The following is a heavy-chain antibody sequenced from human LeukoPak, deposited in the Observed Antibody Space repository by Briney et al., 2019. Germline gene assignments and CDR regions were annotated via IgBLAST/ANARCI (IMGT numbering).Heavy chain of an antibody. CDR2: IYYSGST. CDR3: ARPDSSDSCGILGFDL. J-gene: IGHJ3*01. CDR1: GGSISSYY. D-gene: IGHD3-22*01. Sequence: PSETLSLTCTVSGGSISSYYWSWIRQPPGKGLEWIGCIYYSGSTNYNPSLKSRVTISVDTSKNQFSLKLRSVTAADTAVYYCARPDSSDSCGILGFDLWGQGTLVTVSS. V-gene: IGHV4-59*08.